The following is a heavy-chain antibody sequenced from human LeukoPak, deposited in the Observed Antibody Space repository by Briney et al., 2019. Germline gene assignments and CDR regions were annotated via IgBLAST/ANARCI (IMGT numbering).Heavy chain of an antibody. Sequence: SETLSLTCTVSGGSISSYYWSWIRQPPGKGLEWIGYIYYSGSTNYNPSLKSRVTISVDTSKNQFSLKLSSVTAADTTVYYCARRNREMDYWGQGTLVTVSS. V-gene: IGHV4-59*01. CDR3: ARRNREMDY. D-gene: IGHD1/OR15-1a*01. CDR2: IYYSGST. J-gene: IGHJ4*02. CDR1: GGSISSYY.